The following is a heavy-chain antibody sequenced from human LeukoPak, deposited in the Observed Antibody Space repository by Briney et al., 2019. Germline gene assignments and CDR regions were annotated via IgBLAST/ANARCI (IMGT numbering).Heavy chain of an antibody. V-gene: IGHV3-21*01. Sequence: GGSLRLSCVVSGFTFSSYTMNWVRQAPGKGLEWVSSISSSSSYIYYADSVKGRFTISRDNAKNSLYLQMNSLRAEDTAVYYCARDVVVSGYDYFGFDYWGRGTLVTVSS. D-gene: IGHD5-12*01. CDR3: ARDVVVSGYDYFGFDY. J-gene: IGHJ4*02. CDR2: ISSSSSYI. CDR1: GFTFSSYT.